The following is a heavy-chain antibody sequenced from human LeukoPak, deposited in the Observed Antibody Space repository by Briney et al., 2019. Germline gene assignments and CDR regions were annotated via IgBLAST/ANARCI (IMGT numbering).Heavy chain of an antibody. Sequence: GRSLRLSCAASGFTFSSYGMHWVRQAPGKGLEWLGRSKSQADGGTTDYAAPVKGRFTISRDDSKNTVYLQMNSLKTEDTAVYYCTTLSYVGGYWGQGTLVTVSS. J-gene: IGHJ4*02. CDR3: TTLSYVGGY. CDR2: SKSQADGGTT. V-gene: IGHV3-15*01. CDR1: GFTFSSYG. D-gene: IGHD3-10*02.